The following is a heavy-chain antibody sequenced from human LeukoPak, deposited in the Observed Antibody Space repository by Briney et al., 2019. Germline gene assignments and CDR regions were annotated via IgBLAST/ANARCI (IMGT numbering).Heavy chain of an antibody. V-gene: IGHV3-49*04. CDR2: IRSKAYGGTT. Sequence: GGSLRLSCTASGFTLGDYAMSWVRQAPGKGLEGVGFIRSKAYGGTTEYAASVKGRFTISRDDSKSIAYLQMNSLKTEDTAVYYCTRSIGGPPEDYYYYMDVWGKGTTVTVSS. D-gene: IGHD3-16*01. CDR3: TRSIGGPPEDYYYYMDV. CDR1: GFTLGDYA. J-gene: IGHJ6*03.